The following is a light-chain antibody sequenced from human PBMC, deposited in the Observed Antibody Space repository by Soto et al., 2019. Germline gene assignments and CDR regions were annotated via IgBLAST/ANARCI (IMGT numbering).Light chain of an antibody. V-gene: IGKV3-20*01. CDR3: QQYGGSPRYT. CDR2: GAS. CDR1: QSVSSSH. J-gene: IGKJ2*01. Sequence: EIVLTQSPGTLSLSPGDRATLSCRASQSVSSSHLAWYQQKPGQAPRLLIYGASNRDTGIPDRFSGSGSGTDFTRTISGLEPEDFAVYYCQQYGGSPRYTFGQGTKLEIK.